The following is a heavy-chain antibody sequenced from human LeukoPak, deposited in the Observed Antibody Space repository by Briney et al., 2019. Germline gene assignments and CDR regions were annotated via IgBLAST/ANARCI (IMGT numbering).Heavy chain of an antibody. Sequence: GGSLRLSCAASGFTVSSNYMSWVRQAPGKGLEWVSVIYSGGSTYYADSVKGRFTISRDNPKNTLYLQMNSLRAEDTAVYYCARAVFGVVIILSYWGQGTLVTVSS. J-gene: IGHJ4*02. CDR1: GFTVSSNY. CDR3: ARAVFGVVIILSY. V-gene: IGHV3-66*02. CDR2: IYSGGST. D-gene: IGHD3-3*01.